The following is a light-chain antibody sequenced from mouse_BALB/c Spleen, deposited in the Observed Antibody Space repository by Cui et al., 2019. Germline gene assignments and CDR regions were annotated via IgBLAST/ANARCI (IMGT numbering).Light chain of an antibody. CDR2: DAS. V-gene: IGKV5-39*01. CDR1: QSISDY. J-gene: IGKJ4*01. Sequence: DIVMTQSPVTLSVTPGDRVSLSCRASQSISDYLHWYQQKSHESPRLLIKDASQSISGIPSRFSGSGSGSDFTLSINSVEPEDVGVYYCQNGHSFPFTFGSGTKVEIK. CDR3: QNGHSFPFT.